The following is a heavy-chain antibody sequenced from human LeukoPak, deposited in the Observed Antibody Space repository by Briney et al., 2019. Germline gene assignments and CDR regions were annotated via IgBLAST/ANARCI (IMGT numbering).Heavy chain of an antibody. D-gene: IGHD2-15*01. CDR1: GFTFSNYA. CDR3: AKDGCSGGYCYSDY. CDR2: INSGGST. J-gene: IGHJ4*02. Sequence: GGSLRLSCAASGFTFSNYAMAWVRQAPGKGLEWVSTINSGGSTYYADSVKGRFSISRDNSKNTLYLQMNSLSAEDTAFYYCAKDGCSGGYCYSDYWGQGTLVTVSS. V-gene: IGHV3-23*01.